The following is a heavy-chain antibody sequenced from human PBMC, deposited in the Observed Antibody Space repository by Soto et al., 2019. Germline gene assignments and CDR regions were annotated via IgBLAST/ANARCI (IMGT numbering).Heavy chain of an antibody. CDR2: ISYDGSNK. D-gene: IGHD2-15*01. J-gene: IGHJ6*02. Sequence: GGSLRLSCAASGFTFSSYGMHWVRQAPGKXLEWVAVISYDGSNKYDADSVKGRFTISRDNSKNTLYLQMNSLRAEDTAVYYCAKDLRYCSGGSCYYRIGYDMDVWGQGTTVTVSS. CDR3: AKDLRYCSGGSCYYRIGYDMDV. CDR1: GFTFSSYG. V-gene: IGHV3-30*18.